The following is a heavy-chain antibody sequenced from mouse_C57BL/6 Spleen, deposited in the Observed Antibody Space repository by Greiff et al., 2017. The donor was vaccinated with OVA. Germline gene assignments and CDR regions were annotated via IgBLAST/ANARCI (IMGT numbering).Heavy chain of an antibody. CDR2: IYPGDGDT. V-gene: IGHV1-82*01. CDR1: GYAFSSSW. J-gene: IGHJ4*01. Sequence: VKVVESGPELVKPGASVKISCKASGYAFSSSWMNWVKQRPGKGLEWIGRIYPGDGDTNYNGKFKGKATLTADKSSSTAYMQLSSLTSEDSAVYFCARSENWDGYAMDYWGQGTSVTVSS. D-gene: IGHD4-1*01. CDR3: ARSENWDGYAMDY.